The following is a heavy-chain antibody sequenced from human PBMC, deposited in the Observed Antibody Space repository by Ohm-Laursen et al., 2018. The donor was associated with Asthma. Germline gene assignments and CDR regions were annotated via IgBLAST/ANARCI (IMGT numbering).Heavy chain of an antibody. D-gene: IGHD2-2*01. Sequence: SETLSLTCTVSGGSISSSTFYWSWIRQHPGKGLEWIGYIYYSGSTYYNPSLKSRVTISVDTSKNQFSLKLSSVTAADTAVYYCARSEYCSSTSCYVAAAGTFGYWGQGTLVTVSS. CDR1: GGSISSSTFY. CDR3: ARSEYCSSTSCYVAAAGTFGY. V-gene: IGHV4-31*03. CDR2: IYYSGST. J-gene: IGHJ4*02.